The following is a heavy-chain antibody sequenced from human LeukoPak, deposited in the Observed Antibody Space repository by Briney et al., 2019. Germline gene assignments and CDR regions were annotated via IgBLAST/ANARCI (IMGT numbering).Heavy chain of an antibody. V-gene: IGHV3-23*01. CDR3: AKGTTVTTFYYYGMDV. CDR2: ISGSGGST. D-gene: IGHD4-17*01. J-gene: IGHJ6*02. Sequence: GGSLRLSCAAAGFSFSNYAMNLVRQAPGKGLEWVSAISGSGGSTYYADSVKGRFTISRDNSKNTLYLQMNSLRAEDTAVYYCAKGTTVTTFYYYGMDVWGQGTTVTVSS. CDR1: GFSFSNYA.